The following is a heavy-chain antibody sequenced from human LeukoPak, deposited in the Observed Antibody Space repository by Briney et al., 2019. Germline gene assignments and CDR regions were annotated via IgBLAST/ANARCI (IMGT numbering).Heavy chain of an antibody. CDR3: ARGRDTAMVGIGY. CDR1: GFTFSSYS. D-gene: IGHD5-18*01. CDR2: ISSSSSYI. V-gene: IGHV3-21*01. J-gene: IGHJ4*02. Sequence: GGSLRLSCAASGFTFSSYSMNWVRQAPGKGLEWVSSISSSSSYIYYADSVKGRFTISGDNAKNSLYLQMNSLRAEDTAVYYCARGRDTAMVGIGYWGQGTLVTVSS.